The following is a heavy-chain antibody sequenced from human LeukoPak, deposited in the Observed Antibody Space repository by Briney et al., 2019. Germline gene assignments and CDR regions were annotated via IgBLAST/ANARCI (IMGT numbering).Heavy chain of an antibody. D-gene: IGHD2-2*01. CDR1: GYTFTNYG. J-gene: IGHJ4*02. V-gene: IGHV1-18*01. CDR2: ISAYNGNT. CDR3: ARDGHVVVPALPGY. Sequence: ASVKVSCKASGYTFTNYGISWVRQAPGQGLEWMGWISAYNGNTNYAQKLQGRVTMTTDTSTSTAYMELRSLRSDDTAVYYCARDGHVVVPALPGYWGQGTLVTVSS.